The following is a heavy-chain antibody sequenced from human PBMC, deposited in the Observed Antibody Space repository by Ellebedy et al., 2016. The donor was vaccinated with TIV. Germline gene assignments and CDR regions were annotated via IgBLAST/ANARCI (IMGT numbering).Heavy chain of an antibody. CDR1: GFTFTSSA. Sequence: SVKVSXXASGFTFTSSAVQWVRQARGQRLEWIGWIVVGSGNTNYAQKFQERVTITRDMSTSTAYMELSRLRSDDTAVYYCARDSHQYYYDSSGYYYRQDYYYMDVWGKGTTVTVSS. J-gene: IGHJ6*03. CDR3: ARDSHQYYYDSSGYYYRQDYYYMDV. CDR2: IVVGSGNT. D-gene: IGHD3-22*01. V-gene: IGHV1-58*01.